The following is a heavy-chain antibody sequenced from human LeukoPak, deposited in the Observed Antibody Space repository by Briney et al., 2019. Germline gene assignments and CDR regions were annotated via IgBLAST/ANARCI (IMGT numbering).Heavy chain of an antibody. J-gene: IGHJ6*04. D-gene: IGHD2-2*01. Sequence: PGGSLRLSCAASGFTFSSYGMHWVRQAPGKGLEWVAVISYDGSNKYYADSVKGRFTISRDNFNNALYLQMNGLRLEDTAVYYCATLRDIVLVATTPTDVWGKGTTVIVSS. V-gene: IGHV3-30*03. CDR2: ISYDGSNK. CDR3: ATLRDIVLVATTPTDV. CDR1: GFTFSSYG.